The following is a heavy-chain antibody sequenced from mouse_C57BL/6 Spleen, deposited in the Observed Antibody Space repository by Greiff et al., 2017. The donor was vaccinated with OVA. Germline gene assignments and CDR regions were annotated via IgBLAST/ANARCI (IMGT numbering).Heavy chain of an antibody. Sequence: EVQRVESEGGLVQPGSSMKLSCTASGFTFSDYYMAWVRPVPEKVLEWVANINYDGSSTYYLDSLKSRFIISRDNAKNILYLQMSSLKSEDTATYYCARDQEGAMDYWGQGTSVTVSS. CDR3: ARDQEGAMDY. D-gene: IGHD3-2*02. V-gene: IGHV5-16*01. J-gene: IGHJ4*01. CDR2: INYDGSST. CDR1: GFTFSDYY.